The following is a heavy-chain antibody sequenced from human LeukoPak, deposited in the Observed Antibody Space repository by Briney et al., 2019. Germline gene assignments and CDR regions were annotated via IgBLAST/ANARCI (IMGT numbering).Heavy chain of an antibody. Sequence: PGGSLRLSCAASGFTFSSYEMNWVRQAPGKGLEWVSYISSSGSTIYYADSVKGRFTISRDNAKNSLYLQMNSLRAEDTAVYYCARDDGSSGSWYFDYWGQGTLATVSS. J-gene: IGHJ4*02. CDR2: ISSSGSTI. CDR1: GFTFSSYE. D-gene: IGHD3-22*01. V-gene: IGHV3-48*03. CDR3: ARDDGSSGSWYFDY.